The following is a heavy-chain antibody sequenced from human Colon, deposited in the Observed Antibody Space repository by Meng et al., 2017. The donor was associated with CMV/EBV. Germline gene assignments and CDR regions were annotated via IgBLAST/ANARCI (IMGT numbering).Heavy chain of an antibody. D-gene: IGHD5-12*01. CDR2: INRYDSST. Sequence: SCKAAGDTFTKHYIHWVRQAPGQGLEWMGLINRYDSSTDYGRRFRGRVTVTKDTSTSTVYMEVTSLRSEDTAIFYCVREGSGLKYFDYWGQGTLVTVSS. CDR1: GDTFTKHY. V-gene: IGHV1-46*01. CDR3: VREGSGLKYFDY. J-gene: IGHJ4*02.